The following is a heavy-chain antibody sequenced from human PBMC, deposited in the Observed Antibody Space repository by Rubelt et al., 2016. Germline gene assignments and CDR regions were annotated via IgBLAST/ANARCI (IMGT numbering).Heavy chain of an antibody. J-gene: IGHJ6*02. CDR2: FIPILGIA. V-gene: IGHV1-69*04. D-gene: IGHD3-3*01. CDR3: ARDIIHDRITHNDV. Sequence: QVQLVQSGAEVKKPGSSVKVSCKASGGTFSSFAFSWVRQAPGQGLEWMGRFIPILGIANYAQKFQGRVTITADKSTSTAYMELSSLRSEDTAVYYCARDIIHDRITHNDVWGQGTTVTVSS. CDR1: GGTFSSFA.